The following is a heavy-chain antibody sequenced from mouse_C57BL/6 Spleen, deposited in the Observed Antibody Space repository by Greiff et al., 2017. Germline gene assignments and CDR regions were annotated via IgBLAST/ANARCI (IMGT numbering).Heavy chain of an antibody. CDR3: AREGALVGNYVGFAY. CDR2: IHPNSGST. D-gene: IGHD2-1*01. CDR1: GYTFTSYW. Sequence: VQLQQPGAELVKPGASVKLSCKASGYTFTSYWMHWVKQRPGQGLEWIGMIHPNSGSTNYNEKFKSKATLTVDKSSSTAYMQLSSLTSEDSAVYYCAREGALVGNYVGFAYWGQGTLVTVSA. V-gene: IGHV1-64*01. J-gene: IGHJ3*01.